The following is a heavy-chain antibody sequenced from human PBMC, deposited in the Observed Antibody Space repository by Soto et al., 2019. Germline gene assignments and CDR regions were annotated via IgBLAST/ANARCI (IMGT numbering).Heavy chain of an antibody. J-gene: IGHJ6*02. CDR1: GGSISSGGYY. D-gene: IGHD3-10*01. Sequence: QVQLQESGPGLVKPSQTLSLTCTVSGGSISSGGYYWSWIRQHPGKGLEWIGYIYYSGSTYYNPALKSRVTISVDTSKNQFSLNLSSVTAADTAVYYCARFGEPDSSDYYYYYYGMDVWGQGTTVTVSS. V-gene: IGHV4-31*03. CDR3: ARFGEPDSSDYYYYYYGMDV. CDR2: IYYSGST.